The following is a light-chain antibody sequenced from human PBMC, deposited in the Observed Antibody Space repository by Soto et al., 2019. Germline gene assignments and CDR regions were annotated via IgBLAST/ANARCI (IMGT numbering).Light chain of an antibody. CDR3: HSYDSSLSDYV. V-gene: IGLV1-40*01. CDR1: SSNIGAGYD. Sequence: QSVLTQPPSVSGAPGQRVTISCTGTSSNIGAGYDVHWYQQLPGTVPKLLIYGNTNRPSGVPDRFSGSKSDNTASLAITGLQAEDEADYFCHSYDSSLSDYVFASGTKLTVL. J-gene: IGLJ1*01. CDR2: GNT.